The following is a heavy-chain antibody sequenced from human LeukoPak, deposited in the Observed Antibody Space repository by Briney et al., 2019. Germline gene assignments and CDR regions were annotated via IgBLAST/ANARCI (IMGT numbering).Heavy chain of an antibody. J-gene: IGHJ4*02. V-gene: IGHV3-11*01. Sequence: PGGSLRLSCAASGFTFSDYYMSWIRQAPGKGLEWVSYISSSGSTIYYADSVKGRFTISRDNAKNSLYLQMNSLRAEDTALYYCARVAYSSGPGGWPINAIFNYFDYWGQGTLVTVSS. D-gene: IGHD6-19*01. CDR3: ARVAYSSGPGGWPINAIFNYFDY. CDR2: ISSSGSTI. CDR1: GFTFSDYY.